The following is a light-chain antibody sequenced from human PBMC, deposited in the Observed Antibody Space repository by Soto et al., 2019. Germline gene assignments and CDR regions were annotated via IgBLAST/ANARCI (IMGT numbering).Light chain of an antibody. CDR2: EVS. CDR3: SSYAGSNNLYV. CDR1: SSDVGGYNY. J-gene: IGLJ1*01. V-gene: IGLV2-8*01. Sequence: QSVLTQPPSASGSPGQSVTISCTGTSSDVGGYNYVSWYQHHPGKAPKLMIYEVSKRPSGVPDRFSGSKSGNTASLTVSGLQAEDEADYYCSSYAGSNNLYVFGTGTKVTVL.